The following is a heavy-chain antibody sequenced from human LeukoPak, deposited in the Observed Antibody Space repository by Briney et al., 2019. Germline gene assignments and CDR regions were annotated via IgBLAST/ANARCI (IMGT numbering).Heavy chain of an antibody. CDR3: ARDRRIAALSAIDY. CDR1: GYTFTSYG. D-gene: IGHD6-13*01. J-gene: IGHJ4*02. CDR2: ISAYNGNT. Sequence: ASVKVSCKASGYTFTSYGISWVRQAPGQGLEWMGWISAYNGNTNYAQKLQGSVTMTTDTSTSTAYMELRSLRSDDTAVYYCARDRRIAALSAIDYWGQGTLVTVSS. V-gene: IGHV1-18*01.